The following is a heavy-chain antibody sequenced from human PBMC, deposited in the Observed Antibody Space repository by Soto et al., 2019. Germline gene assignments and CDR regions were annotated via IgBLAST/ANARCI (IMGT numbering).Heavy chain of an antibody. CDR3: ARHPRQSSGWYGDSWFDP. D-gene: IGHD6-19*01. Sequence: GESLKISCKGSGYSFTSYWIGWVRQMPGKGLEWMGIIYPGDSDTRYSPSFQGQVTISADKSISTAYLQWSSLKASDTAMYYCARHPRQSSGWYGDSWFDPWGQGTLVTVSS. CDR1: GYSFTSYW. CDR2: IYPGDSDT. V-gene: IGHV5-51*01. J-gene: IGHJ5*02.